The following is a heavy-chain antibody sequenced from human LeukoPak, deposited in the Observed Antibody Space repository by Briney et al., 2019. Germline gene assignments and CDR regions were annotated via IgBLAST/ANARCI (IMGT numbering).Heavy chain of an antibody. CDR2: INDSGSS. Sequence: SETLSLTCAVYGGSVSGYHWTWIRQPPGKGLEYIGEINDSGSSIYNPSLKNRVTISVDTSKKQISVNLTSVTAADTAVYYCARSPHLGSYGYGPWELPVPYFDYWGQGTLVTVSS. J-gene: IGHJ4*02. V-gene: IGHV4-34*01. CDR3: ARSPHLGSYGYGPWELPVPYFDY. CDR1: GGSVSGYH. D-gene: IGHD3-16*01.